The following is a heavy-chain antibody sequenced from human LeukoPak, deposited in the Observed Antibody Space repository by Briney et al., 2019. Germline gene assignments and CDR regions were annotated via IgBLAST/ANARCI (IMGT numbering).Heavy chain of an antibody. J-gene: IGHJ4*02. CDR1: GYIFTSYG. V-gene: IGHV1-18*01. D-gene: IGHD3-9*01. CDR3: ARRPSKYYDILTGYYRSEFDY. Sequence: ASVKVSCKASGYIFTSYGISWVRQAPGQGLEWMGWISAYNGNTNYAQKLQGRVTMTTDTSTSTAYMELSSLRSEDTAVYYCARRPSKYYDILTGYYRSEFDYWGQGTLVTVSS. CDR2: ISAYNGNT.